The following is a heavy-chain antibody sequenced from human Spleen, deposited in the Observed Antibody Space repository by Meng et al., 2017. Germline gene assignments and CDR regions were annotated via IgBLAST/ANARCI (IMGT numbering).Heavy chain of an antibody. Sequence: SVKVSCKASGGTFSSYAMSWVRQAPGQGLAWMGGIIPIFGTTNYAQKFQGRVTITADESTSTAYMELSGLRSEDTALYYCARGAGADTTYYFDYWGQGSLVTVSS. CDR3: ARGAGADTTYYFDY. V-gene: IGHV1-69*13. D-gene: IGHD2/OR15-2a*01. CDR2: IIPIFGTT. J-gene: IGHJ4*02. CDR1: GGTFSSYA.